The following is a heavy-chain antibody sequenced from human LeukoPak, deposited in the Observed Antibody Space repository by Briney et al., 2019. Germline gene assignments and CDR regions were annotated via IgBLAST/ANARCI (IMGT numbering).Heavy chain of an antibody. J-gene: IGHJ4*02. Sequence: PSETLSLTCTVSGGSIISYYWTWVRQPPGKGLEWIGYIYYSGSTNYNPSLKSRVTISVDTSKNQFSLKLSSVTAADTAVYYCAKDRYYDSSGYSIFDYWGQGTLVTVSS. CDR2: IYYSGST. V-gene: IGHV4-59*01. D-gene: IGHD3-22*01. CDR1: GGSIISYY. CDR3: AKDRYYDSSGYSIFDY.